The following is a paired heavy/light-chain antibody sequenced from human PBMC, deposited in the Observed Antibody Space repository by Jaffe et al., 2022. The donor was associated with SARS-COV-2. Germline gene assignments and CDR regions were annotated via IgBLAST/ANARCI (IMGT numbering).Light chain of an antibody. J-gene: IGKJ4*01. Sequence: EIVLTQSPGTLSLSPGERATLSCRASQSVSSSYLAWYQQKPGQAPRLLIYGASSRATGIPDRFSGSGSGTDFTLTISRLEPEDFAVYYCQQYGSTQTFGGGTKVEIK. CDR2: GAS. V-gene: IGKV3-20*01. CDR1: QSVSSSY. CDR3: QQYGSTQT.
Heavy chain of an antibody. CDR2: ISSSSSTI. D-gene: IGHD3-10*01. Sequence: EVQLVESGGGLVQPGGSLRLSCAASGFTFSSYSMNWVRQAPGKGLEWVSYISSSSSTIYYADSVKGRFTISRDNAKNSLYLQMNSLRAEDTAVYYCARHPKKRWFGGPYYYYYMDVWGKGTTVTVSS. CDR1: GFTFSSYS. V-gene: IGHV3-48*01. J-gene: IGHJ6*03. CDR3: ARHPKKRWFGGPYYYYYMDV.